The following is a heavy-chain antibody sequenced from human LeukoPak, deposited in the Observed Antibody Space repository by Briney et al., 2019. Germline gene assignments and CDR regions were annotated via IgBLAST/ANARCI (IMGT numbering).Heavy chain of an antibody. J-gene: IGHJ6*02. CDR2: IRNKANSYTT. CDR3: ARDARATGTTYSYSGMDV. V-gene: IGHV3-72*01. Sequence: PGGSLRLSCAASGFTFSSYWMSWVRQAPGKGLEWVGRIRNKANSYTTEYAASVKGRFTISRDDSKNSLYLQMNSLKTEDTAVYYCARDARATGTTYSYSGMDVWGQGTTVTVSS. CDR1: GFTFSSYW. D-gene: IGHD4-17*01.